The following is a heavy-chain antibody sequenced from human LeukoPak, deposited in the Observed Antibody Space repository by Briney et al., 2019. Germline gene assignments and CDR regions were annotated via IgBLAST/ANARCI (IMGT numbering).Heavy chain of an antibody. D-gene: IGHD2-15*01. CDR2: IRYDGSNK. CDR3: ASESGGGRTLYYFGY. J-gene: IGHJ4*02. Sequence: GGSLRLSCAASGFTFDDYAMHWVRQAPGKGLEGVAFIRYDGSNKYYADSVRGRFIISRDNSKNTLYLQMNSLRAEDSAVYYCASESGGGRTLYYFGYWGQGTLVTVSS. V-gene: IGHV3-33*08. CDR1: GFTFDDYA.